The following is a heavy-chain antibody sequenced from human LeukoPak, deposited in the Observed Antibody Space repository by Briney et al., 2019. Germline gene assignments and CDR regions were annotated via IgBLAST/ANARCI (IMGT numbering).Heavy chain of an antibody. CDR1: GFTFSNYG. Sequence: PGGSLRLSCTTSGFTFSNYGIHWVRQAPGKGLEWVSFIKSDGSDKHYADSVKGRFTISRDNSKNTLYLQMNSLRAEDTAVYYCAKDRPNYYGSNGHYYKLNGDCWGQGTLVTVSS. CDR3: AKDRPNYYGSNGHYYKLNGDC. CDR2: IKSDGSDK. D-gene: IGHD3-22*01. J-gene: IGHJ4*02. V-gene: IGHV3-30*02.